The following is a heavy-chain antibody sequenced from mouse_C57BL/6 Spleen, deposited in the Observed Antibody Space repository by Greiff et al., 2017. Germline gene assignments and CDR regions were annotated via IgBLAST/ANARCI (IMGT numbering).Heavy chain of an antibody. CDR1: GYAFSSSW. V-gene: IGHV1-80*01. Sequence: VQLQQSGPELVKPGASVKISCKASGYAFSSSWMNWVKQRPGKGLEWIGQIYPGDGDTNYNGKFKGKATLTADKSSSTAYMQLSSLTSEDSAVYFCARSWLRAMDYWGQGTSVTVSS. CDR2: IYPGDGDT. J-gene: IGHJ4*01. D-gene: IGHD1-2*01. CDR3: ARSWLRAMDY.